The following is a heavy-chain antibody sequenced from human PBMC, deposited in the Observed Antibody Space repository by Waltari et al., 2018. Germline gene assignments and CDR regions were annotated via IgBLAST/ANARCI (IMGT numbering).Heavy chain of an antibody. V-gene: IGHV4-39*07. CDR1: GGSISSSSYY. CDR2: IYYSGST. Sequence: QLQLQESGPGLVKPSETLSLTCTVSGGSISSSSYYWGWIRQPPGKGLEWIGSIYYSGSTYYNPSLKSRVTISVDTSKNQFSLKLSSVTAADTAVYYCARILDRGRIGSYVPDAFDIWGQGTMVTVSS. J-gene: IGHJ3*02. D-gene: IGHD1-26*01. CDR3: ARILDRGRIGSYVPDAFDI.